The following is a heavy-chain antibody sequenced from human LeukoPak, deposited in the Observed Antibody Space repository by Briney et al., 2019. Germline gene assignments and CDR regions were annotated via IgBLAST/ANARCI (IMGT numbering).Heavy chain of an antibody. CDR3: ARETSAIFDAFDI. D-gene: IGHD2-21*01. Sequence: PGGSLRLSCAASGFTFSSYRMNWVRQAPGRGLEWVSCISSSTGTIYYADSVKGRFTISRDNAKNSLFLQMNSLTAEDTAVYYCARETSAIFDAFDIWGQGTMVTVSS. V-gene: IGHV3-48*04. CDR2: ISSSTGTI. J-gene: IGHJ3*02. CDR1: GFTFSSYR.